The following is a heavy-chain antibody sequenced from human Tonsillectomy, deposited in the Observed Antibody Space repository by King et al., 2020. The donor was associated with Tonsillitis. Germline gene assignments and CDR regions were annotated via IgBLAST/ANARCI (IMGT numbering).Heavy chain of an antibody. J-gene: IGHJ4*01. CDR2: INAGYGNT. CDR3: AKGMTGYTPFDY. V-gene: IGHV1-3*01. D-gene: IGHD3-9*01. CDR1: GYTFTSYL. Sequence: QLVQSGAEVKKPGASVKVSCKASGYTFTSYLIHWVRQAPGRRLEWMGWINAGYGNTKYSQTFQGTVTITRDTSASTAYMELSSLRSEDTAVYYCAKGMTGYTPFDYWGHGPLVTVSS.